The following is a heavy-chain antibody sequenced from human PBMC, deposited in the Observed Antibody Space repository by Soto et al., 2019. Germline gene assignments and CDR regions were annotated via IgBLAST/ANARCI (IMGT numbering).Heavy chain of an antibody. J-gene: IGHJ3*02. Sequence: SVKVSCKASGYTFTGYYMHWVRQAPVQGLEWMGWINPNSGGTNYAQKFQGRVTMTRDTSISTAYMELSRLRSDDTAVYYCARVRRSGNRAAFDIWGQGTMVTVSS. CDR3: ARVRRSGNRAAFDI. V-gene: IGHV1-2*02. CDR2: INPNSGGT. CDR1: GYTFTGYY.